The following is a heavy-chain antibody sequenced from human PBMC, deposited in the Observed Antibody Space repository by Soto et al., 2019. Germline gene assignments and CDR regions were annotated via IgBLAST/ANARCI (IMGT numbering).Heavy chain of an antibody. Sequence: GASVKVPYKASGGTFSGDAISCMRQAPGQGLDWLGGIIPIFGTANYAQKFQGSVTITADESTSTAYMELRSLRSEDTAVYYCARGAYYYGAGSSNYYYYYGMDVWGQGTTVTVSS. CDR2: IIPIFGTA. D-gene: IGHD3-10*01. CDR1: GGTFSGDA. CDR3: ARGAYYYGAGSSNYYYYYGMDV. J-gene: IGHJ6*02. V-gene: IGHV1-69*13.